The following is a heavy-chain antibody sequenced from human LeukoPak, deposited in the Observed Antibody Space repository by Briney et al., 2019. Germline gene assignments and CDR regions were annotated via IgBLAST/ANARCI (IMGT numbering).Heavy chain of an antibody. CDR1: GGSLSSSY. D-gene: IGHD1-14*01. Sequence: SETLSLTCSVSGGSLSSSYWSWIRQPPGKGLEWIGHISDGGSTNYNPSLKSRVSISVDTSKNQFSLNLTSMTAADTALYFCARASTTFDDWGQGTLVTVSS. V-gene: IGHV4-59*01. CDR2: ISDGGST. J-gene: IGHJ4*02. CDR3: ARASTTFDD.